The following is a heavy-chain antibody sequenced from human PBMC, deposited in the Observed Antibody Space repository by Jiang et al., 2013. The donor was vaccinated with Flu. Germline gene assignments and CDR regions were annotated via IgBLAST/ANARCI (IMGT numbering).Heavy chain of an antibody. V-gene: IGHV1-18*01. CDR2: ISGFNGKT. Sequence: GAEVKKPGASVKVSCKASGYTFTSYGISWVRQAPGQGLEWMGWISGFNGKTNYAQKVQGRLTMTTDTSTSTAYMELRSLSSDDTAVYYCARDKSYFGSGSYDFDIWG. CDR1: GYTFTSYG. D-gene: IGHD3-10*01. J-gene: IGHJ3*02. CDR3: ARDKSYFGSGSYDFDI.